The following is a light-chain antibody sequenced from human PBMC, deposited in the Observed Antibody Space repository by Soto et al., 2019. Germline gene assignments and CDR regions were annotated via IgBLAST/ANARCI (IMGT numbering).Light chain of an antibody. CDR1: SSDVGGYNY. V-gene: IGLV2-8*01. CDR2: EVT. Sequence: QSVLTQPPSASGSPGQSGTLSCTGTSSDVGGYNYVSWYQQHPGRAPRLMIYEVTKRPSGVPDRFSGSKSGNTASLTVSGLQAEDEADYYCSSYADSTLLFGGGTKVTVL. CDR3: SSYADSTLL. J-gene: IGLJ2*01.